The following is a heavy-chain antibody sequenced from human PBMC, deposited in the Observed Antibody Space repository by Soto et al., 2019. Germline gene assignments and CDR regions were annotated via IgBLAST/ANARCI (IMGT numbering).Heavy chain of an antibody. Sequence: QVQLQESGPGLVKPSETLSLTCTVSGGSISYYYWSWIRQPPGKGLEWIGYIYYSGITNYNPSLKSRVTISIDTTKNQFSLRLNSVTAADTAVYYCARESREYYFDYWGQGTLVTVSS. CDR3: ARESREYYFDY. CDR2: IYYSGIT. CDR1: GGSISYYY. J-gene: IGHJ4*02. V-gene: IGHV4-59*01.